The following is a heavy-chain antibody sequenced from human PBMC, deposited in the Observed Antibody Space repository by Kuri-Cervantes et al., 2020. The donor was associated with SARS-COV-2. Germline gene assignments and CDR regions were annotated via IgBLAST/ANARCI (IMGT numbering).Heavy chain of an antibody. CDR3: ARDWRYYDSSGFYSYYFDS. D-gene: IGHD3-22*01. CDR1: GGSFSGYY. CDR2: INHSGST. J-gene: IGHJ4*02. V-gene: IGHV4-34*01. Sequence: SETLSLTCAVYGGSFSGYYWSWIRQPPGKGLEWIGEINHSGSTNYNPSLKSRVTISVDTSKNQFSLKLGSVTAADTAVYYCARDWRYYDSSGFYSYYFDSWGQGTLVTDSS.